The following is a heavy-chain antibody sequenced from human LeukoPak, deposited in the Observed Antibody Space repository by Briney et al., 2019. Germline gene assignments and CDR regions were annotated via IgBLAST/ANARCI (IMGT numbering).Heavy chain of an antibody. V-gene: IGHV3-53*01. CDR2: LYSGGDI. CDR3: TRDRAPPTSWYFDL. Sequence: GGSLRLSCAVSGFTVSTNYMGWVRQAPGKGLEWVSILYSGGDIYYADSVKGRFTISRDNSRNTLYLQMNTLRVEDSAVYYCTRDRAPPTSWYFDLWGRGTLVTVSS. J-gene: IGHJ2*01. D-gene: IGHD3-10*01. CDR1: GFTVSTNY.